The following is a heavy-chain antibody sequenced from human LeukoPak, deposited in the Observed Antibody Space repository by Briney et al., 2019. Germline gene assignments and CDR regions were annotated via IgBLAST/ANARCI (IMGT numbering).Heavy chain of an antibody. CDR1: GGSISSGSYY. CDR3: ARDDRYYFDY. CDR2: IYTSGRT. Sequence: SETLSLTCTGSGGSISSGSYYWSWIRQSAGKGLEWIGRIYTSGRTTYNPSLKSRVAISVDMPKNQFSLKLSSVTAADTAVYYCARDDRYYFDYWGQGTLVTVSS. J-gene: IGHJ4*02. D-gene: IGHD3-22*01. V-gene: IGHV4-61*02.